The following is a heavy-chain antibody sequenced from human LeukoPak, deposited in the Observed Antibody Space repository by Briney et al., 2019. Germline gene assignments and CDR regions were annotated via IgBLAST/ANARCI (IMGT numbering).Heavy chain of an antibody. J-gene: IGHJ4*02. CDR2: ISSSGNTT. CDR1: GFTFSDNY. V-gene: IGHV3-11*04. D-gene: IGHD6-19*01. CDR3: ARDGGSAWFLDY. Sequence: GGSLRLSCAASGFTFSDNYMSWVRQAPGKGLEWVSYISSSGNTTYNADSVKGRFSITRDNAKNSLYLQMNSLRAEDTAVYYCARDGGSAWFLDYWGQGTLVTVSS.